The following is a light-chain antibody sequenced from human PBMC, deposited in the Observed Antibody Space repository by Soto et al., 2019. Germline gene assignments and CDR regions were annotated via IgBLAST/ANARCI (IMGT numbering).Light chain of an antibody. Sequence: DIQMTQSPSSMSASIGDRVTITCRASQGINTDLAWFQQKPGKVPKRLIYAASSLQSGVPSRFSGSGSGTEFTLTISSLQPEDFAIYYCLQHYSYPFTFGPGTKVDIK. CDR3: LQHYSYPFT. V-gene: IGKV1-17*03. CDR1: QGINTD. CDR2: AAS. J-gene: IGKJ3*01.